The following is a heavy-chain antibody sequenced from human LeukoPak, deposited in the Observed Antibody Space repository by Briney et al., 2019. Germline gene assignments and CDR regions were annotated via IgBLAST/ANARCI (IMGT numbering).Heavy chain of an antibody. V-gene: IGHV3-7*01. CDR1: GFTFSNYW. D-gene: IGHD1-26*01. CDR3: ARDPVEWELLLDC. CDR2: MNIDGSEK. J-gene: IGHJ4*02. Sequence: GGSLRLSCAASGFTFSNYWMGWVRRAPGKRPEWVANMNIDGSEKYYADSVKGRFTISRDNARNSVYLQMNSLRVEDTAVYYCARDPVEWELLLDCWGQGTLVTVSS.